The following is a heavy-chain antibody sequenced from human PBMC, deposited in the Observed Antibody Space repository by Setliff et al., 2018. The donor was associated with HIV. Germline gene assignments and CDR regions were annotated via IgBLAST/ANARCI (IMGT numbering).Heavy chain of an antibody. J-gene: IGHJ1*01. CDR1: GGSVDSRHYY. CDR2: ILYGGTT. Sequence: SETLSLTCALSGGSVDSRHYYWGWIRQPPGKGLEWIGNILYGGTTYYTPSLKSRVSISVDTSRNQFSLRLSSVTAADTAIYYCARVPTSSWYVTTQRTKEYFHHWGQGTLVTVSS. V-gene: IGHV4-39*07. D-gene: IGHD6-13*01. CDR3: ARVPTSSWYVTTQRTKEYFHH.